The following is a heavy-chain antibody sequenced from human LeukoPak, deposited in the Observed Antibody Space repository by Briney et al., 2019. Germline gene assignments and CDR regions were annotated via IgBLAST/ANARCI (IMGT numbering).Heavy chain of an antibody. D-gene: IGHD4-17*01. CDR3: AREGGDYGDYYFDY. CDR1: GFTFDDYG. Sequence: GGSLRLSCAASGFTFDDYGMSWVRQAPGKGLEWVSGINWNGGSTGYADSVKGRFTISRDNAKNSLYLRMNSLRAEDTALYYCAREGGDYGDYYFDYWGQGTLVTVSS. V-gene: IGHV3-20*04. CDR2: INWNGGST. J-gene: IGHJ4*02.